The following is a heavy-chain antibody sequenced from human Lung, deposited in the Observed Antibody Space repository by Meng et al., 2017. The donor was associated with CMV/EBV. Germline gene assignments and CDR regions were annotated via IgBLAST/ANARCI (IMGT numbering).Heavy chain of an antibody. CDR3: ARDPYDNGGYGAFDI. D-gene: IGHD3-22*01. V-gene: IGHV3-7*01. Sequence: GESLKISCAASGFTFSSYWMPWVRRSPGRGLEWVANIDQDGPEVVYVDSVKGRFSISRDNAKNALHLQMDRLGVEGTAVYYCARDPYDNGGYGAFDIWGQVTMVTVSS. CDR1: GFTFSSYW. CDR2: IDQDGPEV. J-gene: IGHJ3*02.